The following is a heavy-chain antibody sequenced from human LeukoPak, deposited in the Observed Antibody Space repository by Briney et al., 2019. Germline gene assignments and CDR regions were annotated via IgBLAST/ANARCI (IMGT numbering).Heavy chain of an antibody. D-gene: IGHD1-7*01. CDR3: ARGRFFGITGTTKYYFDY. CDR2: IWYDGSNK. CDR1: GFTFNNAW. J-gene: IGHJ4*02. Sequence: GGSLRLSCAASGFTFNNAWMNWVRQAPGKGLEWVAVIWYDGSNKYYADSVKGRFTISRDNSKNTLYLQMNSLRAEDTAVYYCARGRFFGITGTTKYYFDYWGQGTLVTVSS. V-gene: IGHV3-33*08.